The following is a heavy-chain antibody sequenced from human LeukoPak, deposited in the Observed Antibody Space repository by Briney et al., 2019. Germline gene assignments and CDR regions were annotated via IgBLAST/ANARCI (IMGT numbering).Heavy chain of an antibody. CDR3: ARAWSSDAFDI. J-gene: IGHJ3*02. CDR1: GGSISSYY. V-gene: IGHV4-59*01. Sequence: SETLSLTCTVSGGSISSYYWSWIRQPPGKGLEWIGYIYYSGGTNYNPSLKSRVTISVDTSKNQFSLKLSSVTAADTAVYYCARAWSSDAFDIWGQGTMVTVSS. CDR2: IYYSGGT.